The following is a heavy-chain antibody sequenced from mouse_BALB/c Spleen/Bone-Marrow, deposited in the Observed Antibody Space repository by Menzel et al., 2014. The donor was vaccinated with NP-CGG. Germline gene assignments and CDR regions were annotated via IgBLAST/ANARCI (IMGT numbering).Heavy chain of an antibody. J-gene: IGHJ3*02. Sequence: EVHLVESGGGLVKPGGSLKLSCAASGFAFSSYDMSWVRQTPEKRLEWVAYISSGGGSTYYADTVKGRFTISRDNAKNTLDLQMSSLKSEDTAMYYCARQILRGFGYWGQGTPVTVSA. D-gene: IGHD1-1*01. CDR1: GFAFSSYD. CDR3: ARQILRGFGY. CDR2: ISSGGGST. V-gene: IGHV5-12-1*01.